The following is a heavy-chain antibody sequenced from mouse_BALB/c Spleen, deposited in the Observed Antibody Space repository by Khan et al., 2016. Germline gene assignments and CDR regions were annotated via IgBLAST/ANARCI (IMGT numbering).Heavy chain of an antibody. J-gene: IGHJ3*01. D-gene: IGHD2-1*01. V-gene: IGHV3-6*02. CDR2: ISYDGSN. CDR3: ATYGNSEWFAY. CDR1: GYSITSGYY. Sequence: VQLQQSGPGLVKPSQSLSLTCSVTGYSITSGYYWNWIRQFPGNKLEWMGYISYDGSNNYNPSLKNRISITRDTSKNQFFLKVNSVTTEDTATSYCATYGNSEWFAYWGQGTLVTVSA.